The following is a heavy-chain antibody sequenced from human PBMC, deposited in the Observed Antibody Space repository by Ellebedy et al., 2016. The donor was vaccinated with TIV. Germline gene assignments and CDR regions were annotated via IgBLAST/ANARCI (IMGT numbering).Heavy chain of an antibody. CDR1: GYTFTGSY. CDR3: VRDLTNYGSSSY. V-gene: IGHV1-2*02. Sequence: AASVKVSCKTSGYTFTGSYVHWVRQAPGQGLEWMGWITPNNGGTNYAQKFRGRVTMTGDTSISTAYMELSRLISDDTAVYYCVRDLTNYGSSSYWGQGTLVTVSS. J-gene: IGHJ4*02. D-gene: IGHD3-22*01. CDR2: ITPNNGGT.